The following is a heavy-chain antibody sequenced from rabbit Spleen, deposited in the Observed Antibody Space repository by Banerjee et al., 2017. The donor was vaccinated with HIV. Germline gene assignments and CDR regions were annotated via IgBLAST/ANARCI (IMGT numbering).Heavy chain of an antibody. CDR1: GFTLSSYY. Sequence: QLEESAGGLVQPGGSLKLSCKASGFTLSSYYMNWVRQAPGKGLEWIGYIDPVFGITYYANWVNGRFSISRENAQNTVLLQMTSLTAADTATYFCASYASSSGYPYYFNLWGQGTLVTVS. D-gene: IGHD1-1*01. J-gene: IGHJ4*01. CDR3: ASYASSSGYPYYFNL. CDR2: IDPVFGIT. V-gene: IGHV1S7*01.